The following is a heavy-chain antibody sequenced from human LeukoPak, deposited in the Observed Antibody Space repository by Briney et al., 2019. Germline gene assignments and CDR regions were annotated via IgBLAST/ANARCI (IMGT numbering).Heavy chain of an antibody. CDR3: ARDRQYYYDSSGPDAFDI. CDR2: INPNSGGT. CDR1: GYTFTGYY. J-gene: IGHJ3*02. D-gene: IGHD3-22*01. V-gene: IGHV1-2*02. Sequence: ASVKVSCKASGYTFTGYYMHWVRQAPGQGLEWMGWINPNSGGTNYAQKFQGRVTMTRDTSISTAYMELSRLRSDDTAVYYCARDRQYYYDSSGPDAFDIWGQGTMVTVSS.